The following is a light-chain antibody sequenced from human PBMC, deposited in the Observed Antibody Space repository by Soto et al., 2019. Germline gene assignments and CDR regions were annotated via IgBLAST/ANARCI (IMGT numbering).Light chain of an antibody. Sequence: DIQMTQSPSTLSASVGDRVTITCRASQSISSWLAWYQQKPGKAPKLLIYDASSLESGVPSRFSGSGSGTDFTLTISSLQPDDFAAYYCQQYNSYSRTFGQWTKVEIK. J-gene: IGKJ1*01. CDR2: DAS. CDR3: QQYNSYSRT. CDR1: QSISSW. V-gene: IGKV1-5*01.